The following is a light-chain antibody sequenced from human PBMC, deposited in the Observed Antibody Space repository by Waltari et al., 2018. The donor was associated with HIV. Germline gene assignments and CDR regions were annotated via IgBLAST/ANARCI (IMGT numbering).Light chain of an antibody. J-gene: IGKJ4*01. CDR1: QGISSY. Sequence: AIRMIQPRSSFYAPTGDRVTITCRSSQGISSYLAWYQQKPGKAPKLLIYAGSTLQSGVPSRFSGSGSVTDFTLTISCLQSEDFATYYCQQYYNYPRTFGGGTRVEIK. CDR3: QQYYNYPRT. V-gene: IGKV1-8*01. CDR2: AGS.